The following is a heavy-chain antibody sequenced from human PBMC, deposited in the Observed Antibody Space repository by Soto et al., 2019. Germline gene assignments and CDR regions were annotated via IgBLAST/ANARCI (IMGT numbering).Heavy chain of an antibody. CDR3: GRGRSGQIVVFY. CDR1: GYTFTSHY. Sequence: ASVKVSCKASGYTFTSHYIHWARQAPEQGPEWMGEIGPESGATRYAQRFQGRVTMTRDMSITTVYMELNNLSPDDTAVYYCGRGRSGQIVVFYWGQGTPVTVS. CDR2: IGPESGAT. D-gene: IGHD1-26*01. J-gene: IGHJ4*02. V-gene: IGHV1-2*02.